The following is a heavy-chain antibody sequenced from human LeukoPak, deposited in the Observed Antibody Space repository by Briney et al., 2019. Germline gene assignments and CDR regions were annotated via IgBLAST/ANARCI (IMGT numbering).Heavy chain of an antibody. Sequence: PGGSLRLSCGASGITFTTYAMSWVRKGPGKGLEWVSAISGSGGSTYYADSVKGRFTISKDNSKNTPDLQMNSLRAQDTAVYYCAKDWRYSSTSCCDYWGKGTLVSVSS. J-gene: IGHJ4*02. V-gene: IGHV3-23*01. CDR2: ISGSGGST. CDR3: AKDWRYSSTSCCDY. CDR1: GITFTTYA. D-gene: IGHD2-2*01.